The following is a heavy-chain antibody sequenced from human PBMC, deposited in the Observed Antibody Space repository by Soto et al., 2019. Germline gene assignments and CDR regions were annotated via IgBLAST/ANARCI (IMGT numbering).Heavy chain of an antibody. Sequence: VKGSCEASGYMCTGYYMRWVRQAPEQGLEWMGWINPNRGGTNYAQKFQGWVTMTRDTSISTAYMALSRLRSDDTAVYYCAVVSSGSNISLHYYLDYWGQGTLVTVSS. CDR1: GYMCTGYY. CDR3: AVVSSGSNISLHYYLDY. J-gene: IGHJ4*02. CDR2: INPNRGGT. D-gene: IGHD6-19*01. V-gene: IGHV1-2*04.